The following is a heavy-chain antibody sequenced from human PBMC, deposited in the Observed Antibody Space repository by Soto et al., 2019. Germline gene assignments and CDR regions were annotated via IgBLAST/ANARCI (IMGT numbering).Heavy chain of an antibody. CDR1: GGTFSTYA. V-gene: IGHV1-69*06. D-gene: IGHD6-19*01. Sequence: QVLLVQSGAEVKTPGSSVKVSCKASGGTFSTYALSWVRQAPGQGLEWMGGIIPSFGSANYAQRFRDRVTITADKSTRTVYMELSGLTSDDTAVYYCARHRVAGTERWFDPWGQGSLVTVYS. J-gene: IGHJ5*02. CDR2: IIPSFGSA. CDR3: ARHRVAGTERWFDP.